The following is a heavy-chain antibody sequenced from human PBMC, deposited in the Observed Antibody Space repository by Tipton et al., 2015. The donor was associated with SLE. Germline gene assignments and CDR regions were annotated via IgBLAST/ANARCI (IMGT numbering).Heavy chain of an antibody. Sequence: SLRLSCAASGFTFSSCGMHWVRRAPGKGLEWVAVIWYDGSNKYYADSVKGRFTISRDNSKNTLYLQMNSLRAEDTAVYYCARDSFSSSLDYWGQGTLVTVSS. CDR1: GFTFSSCG. V-gene: IGHV3-33*01. D-gene: IGHD6-6*01. J-gene: IGHJ4*02. CDR3: ARDSFSSSLDY. CDR2: IWYDGSNK.